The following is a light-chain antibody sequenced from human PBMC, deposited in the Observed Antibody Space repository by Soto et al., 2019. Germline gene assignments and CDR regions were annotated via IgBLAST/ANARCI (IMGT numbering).Light chain of an antibody. J-gene: IGLJ1*01. CDR3: GSYASGGAYV. CDR1: SSDVGGYNA. V-gene: IGLV2-14*01. CDR2: DVS. Sequence: SALTQPASVSGSPGQSITISCTGTSSDVGGYNAVSWYQQHPGKAPKLMIYDVSNRPSGASDRFSGSKSGNTASLTISGLQAEDEAEYYCGSYASGGAYVFGTGTKVTVL.